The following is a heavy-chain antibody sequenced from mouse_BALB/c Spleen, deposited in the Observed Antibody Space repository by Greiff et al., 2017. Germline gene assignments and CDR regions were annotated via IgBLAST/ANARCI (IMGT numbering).Heavy chain of an antibody. V-gene: IGHV5-6-5*01. Sequence: EVQLQESGGGLVKPGGSLKLSCAASGFTFSSYAMSWVRQTPEKRLEWVASISSGGSTYYPDSVKGRFTISRDNARNILYLQMSSLRSEDTAMYYCARTMITTDAMDYWGQGTSVTVSS. CDR3: ARTMITTDAMDY. CDR1: GFTFSSYA. D-gene: IGHD2-4*01. CDR2: ISSGGST. J-gene: IGHJ4*01.